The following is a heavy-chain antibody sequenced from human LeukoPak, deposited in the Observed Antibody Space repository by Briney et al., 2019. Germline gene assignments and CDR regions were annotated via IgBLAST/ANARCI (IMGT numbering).Heavy chain of an antibody. Sequence: GGSLRLSCAASGFTFSSYAMHWVHQAPGKGLEWVAVISYDGSNKYYADSVKGRFTISRDNSKNTLYLQMNSLRAEDTAVYYCVVWGYCSSTSCPYDRYYFDYWGQGTLVTVSS. J-gene: IGHJ4*02. CDR2: ISYDGSNK. V-gene: IGHV3-30-3*01. CDR3: VVWGYCSSTSCPYDRYYFDY. D-gene: IGHD2-2*01. CDR1: GFTFSSYA.